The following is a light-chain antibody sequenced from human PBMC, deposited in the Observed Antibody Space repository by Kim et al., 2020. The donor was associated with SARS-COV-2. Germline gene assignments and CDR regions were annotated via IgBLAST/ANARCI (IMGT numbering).Light chain of an antibody. CDR2: GAS. CDR1: QSVSSN. J-gene: IGKJ1*01. Sequence: PGERANLSCRASQSVSSNLAWYQQKPGQAPRLLIYGASTRATGIPARFSGSGSGTEFTLTISSLQSEDFAVYYCQQYNNWPPEGTFGQGTKVDIK. V-gene: IGKV3-15*01. CDR3: QQYNNWPPEGT.